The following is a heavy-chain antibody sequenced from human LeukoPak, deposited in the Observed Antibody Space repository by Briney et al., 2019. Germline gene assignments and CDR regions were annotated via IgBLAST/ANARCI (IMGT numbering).Heavy chain of an antibody. CDR1: GYSFTSYW. Sequence: GESLKISCKGSGYSFTSYWIGWVRQMPGKGLEWMGIIYPSDSDTRYSPSFQGQVTISADKSISTAYLQWSSLKASDTAMYYCARSGYSYGFSSTNWFDPWGQGTLVTVSS. J-gene: IGHJ5*02. CDR2: IYPSDSDT. D-gene: IGHD5-18*01. CDR3: ARSGYSYGFSSTNWFDP. V-gene: IGHV5-51*01.